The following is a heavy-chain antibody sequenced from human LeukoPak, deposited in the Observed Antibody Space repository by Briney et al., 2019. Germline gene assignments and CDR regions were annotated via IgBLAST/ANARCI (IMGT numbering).Heavy chain of an antibody. Sequence: GGSLRLSCAASGFTFSSYAMSWVRQAPGKGLEWVSSISSSSSYIYYADSVKGRFTISRDNAKNSLYLQMNSLRAEDTAVYYCARDIRYYYDSSASPGAFDIWGQGTMVTVSS. J-gene: IGHJ3*02. CDR2: ISSSSSYI. CDR3: ARDIRYYYDSSASPGAFDI. D-gene: IGHD3-22*01. V-gene: IGHV3-21*01. CDR1: GFTFSSYA.